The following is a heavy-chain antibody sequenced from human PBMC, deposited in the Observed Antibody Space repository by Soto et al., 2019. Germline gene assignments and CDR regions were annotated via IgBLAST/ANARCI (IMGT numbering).Heavy chain of an antibody. V-gene: IGHV4-61*08. CDR3: ARDVIAPPTYFDP. J-gene: IGHJ5*02. CDR1: GGSIDSGDYY. Sequence: PSETLSLTCTVSGGSIDSGDYYWSWIRQPTGKGLEWIGYVYYSGTTNYNPFLKSRVTLSLDKSKNQFSLKMKSVTAADTAVYYFARDVIAPPTYFDPWGQGTLVTVSS. CDR2: VYYSGTT. D-gene: IGHD2-21*01.